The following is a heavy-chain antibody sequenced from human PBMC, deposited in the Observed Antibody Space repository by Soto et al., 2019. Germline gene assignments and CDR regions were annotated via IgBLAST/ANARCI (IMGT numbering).Heavy chain of an antibody. CDR2: IYWDDDK. V-gene: IGHV2-5*02. CDR1: GSSLTPGGGG. J-gene: IGHJ4*02. D-gene: IGHD6-13*01. CDR3: ASGEYSSSWYQFDY. Sequence: GFTRGNPTRPLPLTCPFSGSSLTPGGGGGGWFGRPPGKALGWLALIYWDDDKRYSPSLKSRLTITKDTSKNQVVLTMTNMDPVDTATYYCASGEYSSSWYQFDYWGQGTLVTVSS.